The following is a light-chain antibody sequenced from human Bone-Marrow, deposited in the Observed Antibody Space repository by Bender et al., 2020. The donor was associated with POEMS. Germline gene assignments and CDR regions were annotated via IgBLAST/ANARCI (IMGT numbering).Light chain of an antibody. CDR2: DVN. V-gene: IGLV2-14*01. CDR3: CSYAGGSTYV. J-gene: IGLJ1*01. Sequence: QSALTQPASVSGSPGQSITISCSGTSSDIGAYDYVSWYQQHPGKAPKLMIYDVNNRPSGVSNRFSGSKSGNTASLTVSGLQAEDEADYYCCSYAGGSTYVFGTGTKVTVL. CDR1: SSDIGAYDY.